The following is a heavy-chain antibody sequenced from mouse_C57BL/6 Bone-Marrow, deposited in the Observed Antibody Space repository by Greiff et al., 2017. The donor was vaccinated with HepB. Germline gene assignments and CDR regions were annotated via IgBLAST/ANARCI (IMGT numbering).Heavy chain of an antibody. CDR2: IYPGDGDT. J-gene: IGHJ4*01. CDR1: GYAFSSSW. D-gene: IGHD1-1*01. V-gene: IGHV1-82*01. CDR3: ASERITTDAMDY. Sequence: VQRVESGPELVKPGASVKISCKASGYAFSSSWMNWVKQRPGKGLEWIGRIYPGDGDTNYNGKFKGKATLTADKSSSTAYMQLSSLTSEDSAVYFCASERITTDAMDYWGQGTSVTVSS.